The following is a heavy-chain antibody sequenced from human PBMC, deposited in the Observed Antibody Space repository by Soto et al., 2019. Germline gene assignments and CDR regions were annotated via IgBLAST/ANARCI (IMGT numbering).Heavy chain of an antibody. J-gene: IGHJ4*02. CDR3: ARDGQWLPRDGLRSSYYFDY. CDR1: GFNFSSYV. CDR2: IWYDGGNK. Sequence: QVRLVESGGGVVQPGRSLRLSCAASGFNFSSYVMHWVRQAPGKGLEWVAVIWYDGGNKYYADSVKGRFTISRDNSKNRLYLQMNSLRAEDTAVHYCARDGQWLPRDGLRSSYYFDYWGQGTLVTVSS. V-gene: IGHV3-33*01. D-gene: IGHD6-19*01.